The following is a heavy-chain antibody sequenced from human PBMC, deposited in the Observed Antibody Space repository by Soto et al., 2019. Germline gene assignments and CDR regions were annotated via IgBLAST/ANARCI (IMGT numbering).Heavy chain of an antibody. CDR3: ATQDSTAGPRYYFDY. CDR1: GGSISSSSYY. J-gene: IGHJ4*02. V-gene: IGHV4-39*01. CDR2: IYYSGST. Sequence: QLQLQESGPGLVKPSETLSLTCTVSGGSISSSSYYWGWIRQPPGKGLEWIGSIYYSGSTYYNPSLKSRVTISVDTSKNQSSLKLSSVTAADTAVYYCATQDSTAGPRYYFDYWGQGTLVTVSS. D-gene: IGHD6-13*01.